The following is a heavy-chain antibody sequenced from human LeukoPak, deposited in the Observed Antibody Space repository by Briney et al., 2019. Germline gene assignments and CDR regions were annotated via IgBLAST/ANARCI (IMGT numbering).Heavy chain of an antibody. J-gene: IGHJ4*02. D-gene: IGHD2-2*01. CDR1: GFTFSSYA. CDR3: AKRPFVAPAATFDY. V-gene: IGHV3-23*01. CDR2: ISGSGGRT. Sequence: PGGSLRLSCAASGFTFSSYAMSWVRQAPGKGLEWVSAISGSGGRTYYADSVKGRFTISRDNSKNTLYLQMNSLRAEDTAVYYCAKRPFVAPAATFDYWGQGTLVTVSS.